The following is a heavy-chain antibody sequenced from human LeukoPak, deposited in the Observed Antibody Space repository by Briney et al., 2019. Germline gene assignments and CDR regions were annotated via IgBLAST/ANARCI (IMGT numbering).Heavy chain of an antibody. Sequence: PGGSLRLSCAASGFTFSSYGMHWVRQAPGKGLEWVAVISYDGSNKYYADSVKGRFTISRDNSKNTLYLQMNSLRAEDTAVYYCAKVLQHRYLTTLTTHWAFDGWGQGTLVTVSS. D-gene: IGHD4-17*01. CDR2: ISYDGSNK. CDR1: GFTFSSYG. CDR3: AKVLQHRYLTTLTTHWAFDG. V-gene: IGHV3-30*18. J-gene: IGHJ4*02.